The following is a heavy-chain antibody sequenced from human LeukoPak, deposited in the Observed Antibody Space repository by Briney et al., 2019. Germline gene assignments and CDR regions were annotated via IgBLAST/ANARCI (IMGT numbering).Heavy chain of an antibody. D-gene: IGHD4-11*01. Sequence: PSETLSLTCTVSGDSIRSYYWSWIRQPPGKGLEWIGYIYYSGSTNYNPSLKSRVTISVDTSKKQFSLKLSSVTAADTAIYYCARVSYNNYGRPNWFDPWGQGTLVTVSS. V-gene: IGHV4-59*12. CDR1: GDSIRSYY. J-gene: IGHJ5*02. CDR2: IYYSGST. CDR3: ARVSYNNYGRPNWFDP.